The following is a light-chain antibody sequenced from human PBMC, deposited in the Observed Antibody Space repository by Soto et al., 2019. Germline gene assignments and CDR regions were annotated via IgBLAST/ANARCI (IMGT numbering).Light chain of an antibody. Sequence: QSVLTQPASVSGSPGQSVTISCTGTSSDVGGYDYVSWYQQHPGTAPKLILYEVNNRPSGVSNRCSGSKSGNTASLIVSELQTEDEANYYCSADTTSNTLIFGTGTKVTVL. CDR2: EVN. V-gene: IGLV2-14*01. CDR3: SADTTSNTLI. CDR1: SSDVGGYDY. J-gene: IGLJ1*01.